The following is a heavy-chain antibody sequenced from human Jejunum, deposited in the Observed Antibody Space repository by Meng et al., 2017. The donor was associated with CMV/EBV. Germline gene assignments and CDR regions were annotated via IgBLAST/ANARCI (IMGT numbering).Heavy chain of an antibody. CDR1: GGSISSSSYY. D-gene: IGHD7-27*01. CDR3: ASPLGILGIVDL. CDR2: IYYSGST. J-gene: IGHJ2*01. V-gene: IGHV4-39*01. Sequence: QVPEEGPGLVKPSETLPLTCTVSGGSISSSSYYWGWIRQPPGKGLEWIGSIYYSGSTYYNPSLKSRVTISVDTSKNQFSLKLSSVTAADTAVYYCASPLGILGIVDLWGRGTLVTVSS.